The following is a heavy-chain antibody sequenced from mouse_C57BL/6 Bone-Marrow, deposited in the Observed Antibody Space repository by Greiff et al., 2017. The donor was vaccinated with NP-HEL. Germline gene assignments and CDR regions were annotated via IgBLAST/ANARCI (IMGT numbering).Heavy chain of an antibody. Sequence: VQLQQSGAELVKPGASVKLSCKASGYTFTSYWMHWVKQRPGRGLEWIGRIDPNSGGTKYNEKFKSKATLTVDKPSSTAYMQLSSLTSEDSAVYYCARGRKTAQATFDYWGQGTTLTVSS. D-gene: IGHD3-2*02. CDR1: GYTFTSYW. CDR3: ARGRKTAQATFDY. V-gene: IGHV1-72*01. CDR2: IDPNSGGT. J-gene: IGHJ2*01.